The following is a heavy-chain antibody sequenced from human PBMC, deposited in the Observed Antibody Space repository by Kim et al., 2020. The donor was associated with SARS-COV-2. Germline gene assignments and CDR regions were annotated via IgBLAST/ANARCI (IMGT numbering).Heavy chain of an antibody. D-gene: IGHD6-6*01. J-gene: IGHJ4*02. CDR2: GSGVT. Sequence: GSGVTVYTDSVKGRFTVSRDDSKSTLYLQMSSLRDDDTAMYYCSGHGSSSHWGQGTLVTVSS. V-gene: IGHV3-53*01. CDR3: SGHGSSSH.